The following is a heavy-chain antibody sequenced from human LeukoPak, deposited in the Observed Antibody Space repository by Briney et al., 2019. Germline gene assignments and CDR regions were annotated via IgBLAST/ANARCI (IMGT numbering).Heavy chain of an antibody. J-gene: IGHJ6*02. CDR2: ISSSSSYI. V-gene: IGHV3-21*01. Sequence: GGSLRLSCAASGFTFSSYSMNWVRQAPGKGLEWVSSISSSSSYIYYADSVKGRFTISRDNAKNSLYLQMNSLRAEDTAVYYCARDLKWGVLGYSYGSGMDVWGQGTTVTVSS. CDR3: ARDLKWGVLGYSYGSGMDV. D-gene: IGHD5-18*01. CDR1: GFTFSSYS.